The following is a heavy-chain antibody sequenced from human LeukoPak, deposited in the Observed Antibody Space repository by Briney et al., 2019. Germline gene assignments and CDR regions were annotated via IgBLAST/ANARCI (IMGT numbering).Heavy chain of an antibody. Sequence: PGGSLRLTCAASGFTVSSNYMSWVRQVPGKGLEWVSVIYSGGSTYYAGSVKGRFTISRDNSKNTLYLQMNSLRAEDTAVYYCATIVPAVPATLTFDYWGQGTLVTVSS. CDR2: IYSGGST. V-gene: IGHV3-66*01. D-gene: IGHD2-15*01. J-gene: IGHJ4*02. CDR1: GFTVSSNY. CDR3: ATIVPAVPATLTFDY.